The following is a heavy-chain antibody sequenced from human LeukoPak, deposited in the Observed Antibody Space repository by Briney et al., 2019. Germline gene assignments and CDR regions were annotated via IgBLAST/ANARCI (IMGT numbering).Heavy chain of an antibody. D-gene: IGHD4-23*01. CDR3: ARRKYGGGYYYGMDV. CDR2: ISAYNGNT. CDR1: GYTFTSSG. V-gene: IGHV1-18*01. Sequence: ASVKVSCKASGYTFTSSGISWVRQAPGQGLEWMGWISAYNGNTNYAQKLQGRVTMTTDTSTSTAYMELRSLRSDDTAVYYCARRKYGGGYYYGMDVWGQGTTVTVSS. J-gene: IGHJ6*02.